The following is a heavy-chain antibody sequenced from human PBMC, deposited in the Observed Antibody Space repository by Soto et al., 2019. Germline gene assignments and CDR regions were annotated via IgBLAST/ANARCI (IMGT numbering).Heavy chain of an antibody. Sequence: PSETLSLTCTVSGGSISSGGYYWSWIRQHPGKGLEWIGYIYYSGSTYYNPSLKSRVTISVDTSKNQFSLKLSSVTAADTAVYYCARSGYSSAGFGVWFDPWGQGTLVTVSS. D-gene: IGHD6-25*01. CDR2: IYYSGST. CDR3: ARSGYSSAGFGVWFDP. V-gene: IGHV4-31*03. J-gene: IGHJ5*02. CDR1: GGSISSGGYY.